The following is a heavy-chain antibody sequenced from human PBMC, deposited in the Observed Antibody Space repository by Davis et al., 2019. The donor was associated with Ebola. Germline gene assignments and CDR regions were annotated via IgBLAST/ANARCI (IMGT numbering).Heavy chain of an antibody. V-gene: IGHV1-2*02. CDR1: GYTLPAYY. J-gene: IGHJ6*02. Sequence: ASVKVSCKASGYTLPAYYLHWVRQAPGQGLEWMGWIDPRSGDTKFAQKFQDRVSMTRLTSINTAYMDLSRLTSDETAVYYCARSPSDCYSMDVWGQGTTVSVSS. CDR2: IDPRSGDT. D-gene: IGHD2-21*02. CDR3: ARSPSDCYSMDV.